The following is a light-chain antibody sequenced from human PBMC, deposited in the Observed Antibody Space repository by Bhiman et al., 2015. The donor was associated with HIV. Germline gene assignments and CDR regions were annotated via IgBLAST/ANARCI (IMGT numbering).Light chain of an antibody. CDR1: SSNIGNNT. CDR3: QSYDSSLSGRV. CDR2: RNN. J-gene: IGLJ3*02. Sequence: QLVLTQPPSASGTPGQRVTISCSGSSSNIGNNTVNWYQHLPGTAPKLLIYRNNQRPSGVPDRFSGSKSGTSASLAITGLQAEDEGDYYCQSYDSSLSGRVFGGGTKLTVL. V-gene: IGLV1-44*01.